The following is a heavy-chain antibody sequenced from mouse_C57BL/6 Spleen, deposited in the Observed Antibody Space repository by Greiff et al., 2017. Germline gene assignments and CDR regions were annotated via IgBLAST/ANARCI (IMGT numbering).Heavy chain of an antibody. V-gene: IGHV1-81*01. CDR1: GYTFTSYG. CDR3: ARCDYDELFAY. J-gene: IGHJ3*01. Sequence: LQESGAELARPGASVKLSCKASGYTFTSYGISWVKQRTGQGLEWIGEIYPRSGNTYYNEKFKGKATLTADKSSSTAYMELRSLTSEDSAVYFCARCDYDELFAYWGQGTLVTVSA. CDR2: IYPRSGNT. D-gene: IGHD2-4*01.